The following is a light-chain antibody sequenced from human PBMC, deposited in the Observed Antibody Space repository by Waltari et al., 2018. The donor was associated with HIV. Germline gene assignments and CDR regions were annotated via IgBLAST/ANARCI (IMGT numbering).Light chain of an antibody. CDR1: SSDLGAYNY. V-gene: IGLV2-8*01. CDR2: DVS. CDR3: SSYAGSNNPYV. J-gene: IGLJ1*01. Sequence: QTALTQPPSASGSPGQSVIIYCTGTSSDLGAYNYVSWYQQHPDKAPKLMIYDVSKRPSGVPDRFSGSKSGNTASLTVSGLQAEDEADYYCSSYAGSNNPYVFGTGTKVTVL.